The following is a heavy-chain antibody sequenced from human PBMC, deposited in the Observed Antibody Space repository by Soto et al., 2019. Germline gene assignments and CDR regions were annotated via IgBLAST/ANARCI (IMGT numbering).Heavy chain of an antibody. J-gene: IGHJ4*02. V-gene: IGHV3-21*01. Sequence: GGALRLSCAASGFPFSSYSMNWGRPAPGKGLEWVSSISSSSSYIYYADSVKGRFTISRDNAKNSLYLQMNSLRAEDTAVYYCARDLSSGWYNYFDYWGQGTLVTVSS. CDR2: ISSSSSYI. CDR1: GFPFSSYS. D-gene: IGHD6-19*01. CDR3: ARDLSSGWYNYFDY.